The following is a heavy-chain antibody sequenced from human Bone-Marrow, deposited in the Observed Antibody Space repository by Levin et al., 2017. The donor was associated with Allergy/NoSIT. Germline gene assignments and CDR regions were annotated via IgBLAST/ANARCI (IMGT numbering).Heavy chain of an antibody. J-gene: IGHJ4*02. CDR1: GGSFSGYY. Sequence: SETLSLTCAVYGGSFSGYYWSWIRQPPGKGLEWIGEINHSGSTNYNPSLKSRVTISVDTSKNQFSLKLSSVTAADTAVYYCERGGGVGYSYGFDYWGQGTLVTVSS. CDR3: ERGGGVGYSYGFDY. V-gene: IGHV4-34*01. D-gene: IGHD5-18*01. CDR2: INHSGST.